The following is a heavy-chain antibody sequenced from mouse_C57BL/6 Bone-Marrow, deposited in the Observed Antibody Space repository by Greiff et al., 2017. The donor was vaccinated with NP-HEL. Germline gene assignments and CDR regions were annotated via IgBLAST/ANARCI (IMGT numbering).Heavy chain of an antibody. CDR1: GYTFTSYW. Sequence: QVQLQQPGAELVKPGASVKMSCKASGYTFTSYWITGVKQRPGQGLEWIGDIYPGRGSTNYNEKFKGKATLPVDTSSSTAYMQLSSLTSEDSAVYYCARHTTVPHFDYWGQGTTLTVSS. CDR2: IYPGRGST. J-gene: IGHJ2*01. CDR3: ARHTTVPHFDY. D-gene: IGHD1-1*01. V-gene: IGHV1-55*01.